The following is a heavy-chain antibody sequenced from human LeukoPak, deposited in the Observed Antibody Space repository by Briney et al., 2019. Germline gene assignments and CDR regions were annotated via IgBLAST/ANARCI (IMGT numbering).Heavy chain of an antibody. CDR1: GGSFSGYY. D-gene: IGHD3-3*01. J-gene: IGHJ3*02. V-gene: IGHV4-34*01. CDR3: ARGITYYDFWSGYLSGAFDI. CDR2: INHSGST. Sequence: PSETLSLTCAVYGGSFSGYYWSWIRQPPGKGLEWIGEINHSGSTNYNPSLKSRVTISVDTSKNQFSLKLSSVTAADTAVYYCARGITYYDFWSGYLSGAFDIWGQGTMVTVSS.